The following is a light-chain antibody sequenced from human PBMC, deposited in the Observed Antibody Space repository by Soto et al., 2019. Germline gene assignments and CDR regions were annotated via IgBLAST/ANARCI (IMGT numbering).Light chain of an antibody. CDR3: QQYNKWYT. CDR1: QNVSSK. J-gene: IGKJ2*01. V-gene: IGKV3-15*01. Sequence: EIVMTQSPATLSVSPGERATLSCRASQNVSSKLAWYQQKPGQAPRLLIYGASTRATGIPARFSGSGSGTEFTLTISSLQSEDFAVYYCQQYNKWYTFGQGTKLEIK. CDR2: GAS.